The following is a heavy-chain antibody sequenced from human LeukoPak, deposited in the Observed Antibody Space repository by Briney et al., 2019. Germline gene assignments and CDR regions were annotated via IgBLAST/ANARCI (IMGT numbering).Heavy chain of an antibody. V-gene: IGHV5-51*01. J-gene: IGHJ4*02. Sequence: GESLQISCKGSGSRFTSYWIGWVRQMPGKGLEWMGIIYPGDSDTRYSPSFQGQVTISADKSISTAYLQWSSLKASDTAMYYCARRYYDILTGWPYYFDYWGQGTLVTVSS. D-gene: IGHD3-9*01. CDR3: ARRYYDILTGWPYYFDY. CDR2: IYPGDSDT. CDR1: GSRFTSYW.